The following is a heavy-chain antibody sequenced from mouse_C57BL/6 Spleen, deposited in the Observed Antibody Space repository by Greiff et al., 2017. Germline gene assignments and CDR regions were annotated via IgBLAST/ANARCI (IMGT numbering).Heavy chain of an antibody. Sequence: EVKLVESGGGLVKPGGSLKLSCAASGFTFSSYTMSWVRQTPEKRLEWVATISGGGGNTYYPDSVKGRFTISRDNAKTTLYLQMSSLRSEDTALYYCARHTDDYGSSYGYFDVWGTGTTVTVSS. J-gene: IGHJ1*03. CDR2: ISGGGGNT. CDR3: ARHTDDYGSSYGYFDV. CDR1: GFTFSSYT. V-gene: IGHV5-9*01. D-gene: IGHD1-1*01.